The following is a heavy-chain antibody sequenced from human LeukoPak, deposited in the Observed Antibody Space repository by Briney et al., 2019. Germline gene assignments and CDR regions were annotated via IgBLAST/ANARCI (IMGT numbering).Heavy chain of an antibody. J-gene: IGHJ4*02. CDR1: GYSFTSYW. D-gene: IGHD3-10*01. CDR3: YMVRGVIIAQTDY. CDR2: IYPGDSDT. Sequence: GESLKISCKGSGYSFTSYWIGWVRRMPGKGLEWMGIIYPGDSDTRYSPSFQGQVTISADKSISTAYLQWSSLKASDTAMYYCYMVRGVIIAQTDYWGQGTLVTVSS. V-gene: IGHV5-51*01.